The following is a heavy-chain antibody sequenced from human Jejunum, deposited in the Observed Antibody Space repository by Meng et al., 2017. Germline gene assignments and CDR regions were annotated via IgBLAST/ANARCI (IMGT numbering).Heavy chain of an antibody. V-gene: IGHV4-59*01. CDR1: GGSISSDY. D-gene: IGHD3-9*01. Sequence: SETLSLTCTVSGGSISSDYWIWIRQPPGKGLEWIGYIYYSGNTNYNPSLKSRVTISLDTSKNQFSLKLSSVTAADTAVYYCARDILTGRYGMDVWVQGTTVTVSS. CDR3: ARDILTGRYGMDV. CDR2: IYYSGNT. J-gene: IGHJ6*02.